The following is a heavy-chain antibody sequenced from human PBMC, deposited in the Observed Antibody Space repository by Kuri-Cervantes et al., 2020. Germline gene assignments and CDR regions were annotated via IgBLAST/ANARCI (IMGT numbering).Heavy chain of an antibody. D-gene: IGHD4-17*01. CDR3: ATLGGLRMTTVTTGFDY. J-gene: IGHJ4*02. V-gene: IGHV3-23*01. CDR1: GFSFYKYP. Sequence: GGSLRLSCTAIGFSFYKYPVSWVRQTPGKGLEWVSAISASGGSTFYADSVKGRFTFSRDDSKNTLYLQMNSLRAEDTAVYYCATLGGLRMTTVTTGFDYWGQGTLVTVSS. CDR2: ISASGGST.